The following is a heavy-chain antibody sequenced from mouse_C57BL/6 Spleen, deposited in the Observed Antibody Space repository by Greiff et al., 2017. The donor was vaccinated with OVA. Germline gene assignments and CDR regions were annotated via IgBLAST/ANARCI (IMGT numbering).Heavy chain of an antibody. Sequence: VQLQESGAELVRPGASVTLSCKASGYTFTDYEMHWVKQTPVHGLEWIGAIDPETGGTAYNQKFNGKAILTADKSSSTAYMELRSLTSEDSAVYYCTSPFYYDYDGFAYWGQGTLVTVSA. CDR1: GYTFTDYE. CDR2: IDPETGGT. J-gene: IGHJ3*01. D-gene: IGHD2-4*01. CDR3: TSPFYYDYDGFAY. V-gene: IGHV1-15*01.